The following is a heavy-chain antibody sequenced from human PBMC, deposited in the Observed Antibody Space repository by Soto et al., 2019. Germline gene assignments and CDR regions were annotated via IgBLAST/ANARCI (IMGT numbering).Heavy chain of an antibody. CDR2: IYPGDSDT. CDR1: GYSFTSYW. D-gene: IGHD6-6*01. J-gene: IGHJ4*02. Sequence: GASLKISCKGSGYSFTSYWSGWVRQMPGKGLEWMGIIYPGDSDTRYSPSFQGQVTISADKSISTAYLQWSSLKASDTAMYYCARLINWQPVPIDYWGQGTLVTVSS. V-gene: IGHV5-51*01. CDR3: ARLINWQPVPIDY.